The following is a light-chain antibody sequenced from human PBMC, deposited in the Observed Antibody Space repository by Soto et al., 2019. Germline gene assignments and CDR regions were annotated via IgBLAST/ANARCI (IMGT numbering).Light chain of an antibody. V-gene: IGKV3-20*01. Sequence: EIVLTQSPGTLSLSPGERATLSCRASERVTNNYLAWYQQKPGQAPRLLLHGASIRTTGIPDRFSGSGSGTDFTLTISSLEPEDSAVYYCQQTAYAPLTFGGGTKVEI. J-gene: IGKJ4*01. CDR2: GAS. CDR1: ERVTNNY. CDR3: QQTAYAPLT.